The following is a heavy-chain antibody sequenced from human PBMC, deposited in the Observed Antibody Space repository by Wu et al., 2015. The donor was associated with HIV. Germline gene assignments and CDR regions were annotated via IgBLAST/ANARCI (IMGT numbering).Heavy chain of an antibody. CDR3: ARRAVYCSSTSCYGGGYFGS. D-gene: IGHD2-2*01. CDR1: GYTFTSYG. Sequence: QVQLVQSGAEVKKPGASVKVSCKASGYTFTSYGISWVRQAPGQGLEWMGWISAYNGNTNYAQKLQGRVTMTTDTSTSTAYMELRSLRSDDTAVYYCARRAVYCSSTSCYGGGYFGSLGPWHPGSLSPQ. V-gene: IGHV1-18*01. CDR2: ISAYNGNT. J-gene: IGHJ2*01.